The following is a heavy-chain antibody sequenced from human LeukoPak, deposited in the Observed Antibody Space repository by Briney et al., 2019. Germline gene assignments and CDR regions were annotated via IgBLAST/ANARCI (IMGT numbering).Heavy chain of an antibody. CDR1: GFTFRNHG. CDR3: VRDFSNYVAFFDS. CDR2: IRYDELQD. J-gene: IGHJ4*02. Sequence: AGGSLRLSCATSGFTFRNHGMHWVRQAPGKGLEWVAFIRYDELQDYYADSVRGRFTISRDNSKSALYLQMGSLRPEDTAMYYCVRDFSNYVAFFDSWGQEVLVTVSS. V-gene: IGHV3-30*02. D-gene: IGHD4-11*01.